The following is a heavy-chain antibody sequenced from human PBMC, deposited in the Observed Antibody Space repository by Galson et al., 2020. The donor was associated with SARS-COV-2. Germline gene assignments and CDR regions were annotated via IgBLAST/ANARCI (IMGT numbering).Heavy chain of an antibody. CDR2: IYYSGST. V-gene: IGHV4-59*13. D-gene: IGHD1-7*01. CDR1: GGSISSYY. J-gene: IGHJ2*01. CDR3: ARDGKKGSRYNWNYGGWYFDL. Sequence: SETLSLTCTVSGGSISSYYWSWIRQPPGKGLEWIGYIYYSGSTNYNPSLKSRVTISVDTSKNQFSLKLSSVTAADTAVYYCARDGKKGSRYNWNYGGWYFDLWGRGTLVTVSS.